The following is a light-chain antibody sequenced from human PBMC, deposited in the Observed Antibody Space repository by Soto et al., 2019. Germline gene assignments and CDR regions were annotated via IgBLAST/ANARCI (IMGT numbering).Light chain of an antibody. Sequence: DIGMTQSPSSLSASMGDRVSIFCRASQAISNSVAWYQQKPGKPPQLLIYAAYNLQSGVPSRFSGSGSGTDFTLTISSLQPEDVATYYCQKYNSAPRVTFGQGTRLEIK. CDR3: QKYNSAPRVT. J-gene: IGKJ5*01. CDR1: QAISNS. CDR2: AAY. V-gene: IGKV1-27*01.